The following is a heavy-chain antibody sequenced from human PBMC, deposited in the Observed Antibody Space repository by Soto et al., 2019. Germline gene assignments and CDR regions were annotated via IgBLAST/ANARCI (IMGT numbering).Heavy chain of an antibody. CDR3: ARDLGGPDY. CDR1: GFSLSPYW. J-gene: IGHJ4*02. CDR2: LSSDGFGA. V-gene: IGHV3-74*03. Sequence: GGSLRLSCAASGFSLSPYWMHWVRQAPGRGLEWVSRLSSDGFGAAYADSVKGRFFISRDIARNTRFLQMNSLRADDAAVYDCARDLGGPDYWGRGTSVTVSS. D-gene: IGHD3-16*01.